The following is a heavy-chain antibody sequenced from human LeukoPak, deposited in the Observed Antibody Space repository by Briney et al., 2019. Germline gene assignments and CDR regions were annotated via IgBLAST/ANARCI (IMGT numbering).Heavy chain of an antibody. CDR3: ARVTGQHFDWLPYFDY. CDR1: GYTFTSYG. Sequence: ASVKVSCKASGYTFTSYGISWVRQAPGQGLEWMGWISAYNGNTNYAQKLQGRVTMTTDTSTSTAYMELRSLRSDDTAVYYCARVTGQHFDWLPYFDYWGQGTLATVSS. D-gene: IGHD3-9*01. CDR2: ISAYNGNT. J-gene: IGHJ4*02. V-gene: IGHV1-18*01.